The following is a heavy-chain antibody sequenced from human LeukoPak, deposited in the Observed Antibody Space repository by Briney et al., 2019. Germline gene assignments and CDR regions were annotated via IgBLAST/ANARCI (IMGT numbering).Heavy chain of an antibody. CDR2: ISGSGGYT. J-gene: IGHJ4*02. Sequence: GRSLRLSCATSGFTFSSYGMSWVRQAPGKGLEWVSGISGSGGYTYYADSVKGRFRMSRDNSKNMMYLQMNSLRAEDMAVYYCAKGNALGDFWSGCYYFDYWGQGILVTVSS. D-gene: IGHD3-3*01. V-gene: IGHV3-23*01. CDR3: AKGNALGDFWSGCYYFDY. CDR1: GFTFSSYG.